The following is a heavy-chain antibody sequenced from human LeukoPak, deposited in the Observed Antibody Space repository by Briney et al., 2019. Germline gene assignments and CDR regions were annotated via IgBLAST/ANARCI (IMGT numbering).Heavy chain of an antibody. CDR3: ARCTASCYANAFDV. D-gene: IGHD2-2*01. V-gene: IGHV3-23*01. CDR2: INGGGDAT. CDR1: GFTFNNNA. J-gene: IGHJ3*01. Sequence: PGGSLRLSCATSGFTFNNNAMSWVRQAPGKRLEWVSAINGGGDATEYADSVKGRFTISRDNSKNTLYLQMNSLRPEDTAVYYCARCTASCYANAFDVWGQGTLLTVSP.